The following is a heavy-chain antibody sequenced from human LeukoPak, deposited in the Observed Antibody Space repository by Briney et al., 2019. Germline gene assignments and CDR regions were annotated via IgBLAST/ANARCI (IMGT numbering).Heavy chain of an antibody. V-gene: IGHV3-48*01. J-gene: IGHJ3*02. CDR2: ISSSSSTI. CDR1: GFTFSSYS. D-gene: IGHD3-3*01. CDR3: ARDGLRFLEWLLSGAFDI. Sequence: QAGGSLRLSCAASGFTFSSYSMNWVRQAPGKGLEWVSYISSSSSTIYYADSVKGRFTISRDNAKNSLYLQMNSLRAEDTAVYYCARDGLRFLEWLLSGAFDIWGQGTMVTVSS.